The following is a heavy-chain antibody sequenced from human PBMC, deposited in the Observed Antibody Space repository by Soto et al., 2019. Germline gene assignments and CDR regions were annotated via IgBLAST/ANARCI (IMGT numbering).Heavy chain of an antibody. CDR1: GFTISDYY. J-gene: IGHJ4*02. Sequence: QVQLVDSGGGLVKPGGSLRLSCAASGFTISDYYMTWIRQAPGKGLEWVSYMSSSGGRKYYADSLKGRFTISRDNAMHALYLQMNSLSVEDTAVYYCARAFYGDYGNYLDYWGQGTLVTVSS. CDR2: MSSSGGRK. D-gene: IGHD4-17*01. V-gene: IGHV3-11*01. CDR3: ARAFYGDYGNYLDY.